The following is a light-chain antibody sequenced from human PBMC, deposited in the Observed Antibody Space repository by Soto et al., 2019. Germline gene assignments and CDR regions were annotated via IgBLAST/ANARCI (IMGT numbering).Light chain of an antibody. V-gene: IGKV1-39*01. J-gene: IGKJ4*01. CDR2: AAS. CDR1: HCISSY. CDR3: QQSYSTPLT. Sequence: EIQMTQTPSHLSASVADRVTMRCLSSHCISSYLNWYQQKPGKAPKLLIYAASSLQSGVPSRFSGSGSGTDFTLTISSLQPEDFATYYCQQSYSTPLTFCGGTMVDI.